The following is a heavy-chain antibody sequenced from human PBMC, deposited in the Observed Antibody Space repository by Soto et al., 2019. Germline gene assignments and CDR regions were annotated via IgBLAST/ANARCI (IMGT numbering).Heavy chain of an antibody. J-gene: IGHJ6*02. Sequence: ASVKVSCKASGFTFNDYVIHWVRQAPGQRLEWMGWINAAKANTKYSQKFQDRVIITRDTFASTAYMDLSSLRFEDTAVYYCARGTFGRPMDVWGQGSTVTVSS. CDR2: INAAKANT. V-gene: IGHV1-3*01. CDR1: GFTFNDYV. D-gene: IGHD3-3*01. CDR3: ARGTFGRPMDV.